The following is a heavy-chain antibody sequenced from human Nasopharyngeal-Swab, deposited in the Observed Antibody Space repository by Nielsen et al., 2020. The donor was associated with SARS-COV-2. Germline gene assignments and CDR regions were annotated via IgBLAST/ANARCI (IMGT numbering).Heavy chain of an antibody. V-gene: IGHV3-7*01. CDR2: IKQDGSEK. CDR1: GFTFSSYW. D-gene: IGHD3-22*01. CDR3: AREVVTMIVVTHYYYGMDV. J-gene: IGHJ6*02. Sequence: GGSLRLSCAASGFTFSSYWMSWVRQAPGKGLEWVANIKQDGSEKYYVDSVKGRFTISRDNAKNSLYLQMNSLRAEDTAVYYYAREVVTMIVVTHYYYGMDVWGQGTTVTVSS.